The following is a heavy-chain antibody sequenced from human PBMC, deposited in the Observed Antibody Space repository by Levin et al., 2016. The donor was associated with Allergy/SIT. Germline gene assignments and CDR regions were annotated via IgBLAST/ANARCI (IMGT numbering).Heavy chain of an antibody. CDR1: GYTFSDYY. CDR2: INAKTGTS. V-gene: IGHV1-2*02. J-gene: IGHJ4*02. D-gene: IGHD1-14*01. CDR3: VRGRDSISYFDF. Sequence: ASVKVSCKTSGYTFSDYYIHWVRRAPGQGLEWMAWINAKTGTSNFAQRFSGRVTLTRATSISTAYLEVSSLRSDDTAVYYCVRGRDSISYFDFWGQGTPVTVSS.